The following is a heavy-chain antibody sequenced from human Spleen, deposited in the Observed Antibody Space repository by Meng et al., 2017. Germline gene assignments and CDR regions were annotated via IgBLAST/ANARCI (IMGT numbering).Heavy chain of an antibody. D-gene: IGHD4-11*01. CDR2: IYYSGST. CDR1: GGSVRSSSYY. CDR3: ARGPTTMAHDFDY. V-gene: IGHV4-61*03. J-gene: IGHJ4*02. Sequence: QGRLTGSGLGLVRPSEAPSLTCTVAGGSVRSSSYYWSWIRQPPGKGLEWIGYIYYSGSTNYNPSLKSRVTISVDTSQNNLSLKLSSVTAADSAVYYCARGPTTMAHDFDYWGQGTLVTVSS.